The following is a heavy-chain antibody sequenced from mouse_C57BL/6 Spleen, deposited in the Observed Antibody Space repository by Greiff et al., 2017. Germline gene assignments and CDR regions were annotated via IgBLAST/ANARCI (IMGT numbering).Heavy chain of an antibody. J-gene: IGHJ2*01. Sequence: EVKLVESGGDLVKPGGSLKLSCAASGFTFSSYGMSWVRQTPDKRLEWVATISSGGSYTYYPDSVKGRFTISRDNAKNTLYLQMSSLKSEDTAMYYCARQGGYDYDGRYYFDYWGQGTTLTVSS. CDR1: GFTFSSYG. CDR3: ARQGGYDYDGRYYFDY. CDR2: ISSGGSYT. V-gene: IGHV5-6*01. D-gene: IGHD2-4*01.